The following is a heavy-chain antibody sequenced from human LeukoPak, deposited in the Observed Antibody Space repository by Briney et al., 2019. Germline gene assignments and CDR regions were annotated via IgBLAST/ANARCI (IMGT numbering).Heavy chain of an antibody. D-gene: IGHD3-22*01. CDR1: GYSISSDNY. J-gene: IGHJ4*02. CDR3: ARAPRDSSSSNYMRRFDY. V-gene: IGHV4-38-2*01. Sequence: PSETLSLTCAVSGYSISSDNYWVWIRPPPGEWVEWTGGIDHSGSTYYKAALKSRVTMSVDTSKNQFSLKLSSVTAADTAVYYCARAPRDSSSSNYMRRFDYWGQGTLVTVSS. CDR2: IDHSGST.